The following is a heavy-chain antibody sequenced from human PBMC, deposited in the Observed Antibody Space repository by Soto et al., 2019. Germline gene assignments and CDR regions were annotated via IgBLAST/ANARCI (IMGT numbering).Heavy chain of an antibody. Sequence: PGGSLRLSCAASGFTFSSYGMHWVRQAPGKGLEWVSYISSSSSTIYYADSVKGRFTISRDNAKNSLYLQMNSLRDEDTAVYYCATDIVLVPAPPYGMDVWGQGTTVTVSS. J-gene: IGHJ6*02. D-gene: IGHD2-2*01. CDR1: GFTFSSYG. CDR3: ATDIVLVPAPPYGMDV. CDR2: ISSSSSTI. V-gene: IGHV3-48*02.